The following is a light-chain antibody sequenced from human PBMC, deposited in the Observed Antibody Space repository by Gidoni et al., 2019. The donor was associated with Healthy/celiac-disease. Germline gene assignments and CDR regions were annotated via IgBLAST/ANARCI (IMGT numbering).Light chain of an antibody. V-gene: IGLV1-40*01. CDR3: QSYDSSLSGSKV. CDR1: SSNIGAGYD. CDR2: GNS. Sequence: QSVLTQPPSVSGAPGPLVTISCTGSSSNIGAGYDVPWDQQLPGTAPKLLIYGNSNRPSGVPDRFAGSKSGTSASLAITGLQAEDEADYYCQSYDSSLSGSKVFGGGTKLTVL. J-gene: IGLJ2*01.